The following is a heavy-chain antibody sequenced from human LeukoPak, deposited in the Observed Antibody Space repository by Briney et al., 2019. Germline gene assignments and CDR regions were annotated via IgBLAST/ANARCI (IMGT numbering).Heavy chain of an antibody. V-gene: IGHV1-18*01. CDR1: GYTFTSYG. J-gene: IGHJ5*02. CDR3: ARGPIVLRYFDWSTTANWFDP. D-gene: IGHD3-9*01. CDR2: ISAYNGNT. Sequence: ASLKVSCKASGYTFTSYGISWVRQAPGQGLEWMGWISAYNGNTNYAQKLQGRVTMTTDTSTSTAYMELRSLRSDDTAVYYCARGPIVLRYFDWSTTANWFDPWGQGTLVTVSS.